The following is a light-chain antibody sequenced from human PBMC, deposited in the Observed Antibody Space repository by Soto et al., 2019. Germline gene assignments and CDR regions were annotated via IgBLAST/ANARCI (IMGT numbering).Light chain of an antibody. CDR2: DAS. Sequence: AIEMTQSPASLSASVGERVTITCRASQSISGYLNWYQHKPGKAPKLLIYDASSLESVVPSRFTGSEPGTEFALTISSLQPDDFATYYCQQFNSYPITFGQGTRLEIK. V-gene: IGKV1-13*02. CDR1: QSISGY. J-gene: IGKJ5*01. CDR3: QQFNSYPIT.